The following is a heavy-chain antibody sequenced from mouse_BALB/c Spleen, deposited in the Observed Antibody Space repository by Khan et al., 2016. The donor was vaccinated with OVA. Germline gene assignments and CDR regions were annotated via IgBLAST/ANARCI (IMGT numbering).Heavy chain of an antibody. CDR2: IDPYNGGT. V-gene: IGHV1S135*01. Sequence: VRLQQSGPELVKPGASVKVSCKASGYSFTDYNMFWVKQSHGKGLEWIGYIDPYNGGTSYNQKFRGKATLTVDKSSSTAFMPLSSLTSEDAAVCYCARTDYYGSSYYFDYWGQGTTLTVSA. J-gene: IGHJ2*01. CDR1: GYSFTDYN. CDR3: ARTDYYGSSYYFDY. D-gene: IGHD1-1*01.